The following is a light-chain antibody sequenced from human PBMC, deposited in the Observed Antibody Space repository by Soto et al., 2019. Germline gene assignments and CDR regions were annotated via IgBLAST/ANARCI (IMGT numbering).Light chain of an antibody. CDR1: QSVGSNY. Sequence: EIVLTQSPGTLSLSPGERATLSCRASQSVGSNYLAWYQQKPGQAPRLLIYGASTRATGVPDRFSGGGSGTDFTLTISRLEPEDFAFYYCHQYNYSPRTFGQGTKVDIK. J-gene: IGKJ1*01. CDR2: GAS. CDR3: HQYNYSPRT. V-gene: IGKV3-20*01.